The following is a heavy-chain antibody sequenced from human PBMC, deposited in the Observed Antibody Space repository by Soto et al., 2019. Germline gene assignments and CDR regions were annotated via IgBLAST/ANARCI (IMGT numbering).Heavy chain of an antibody. CDR2: INPSGGST. CDR3: ARENYYDSSGYLTNTNYFDY. CDR1: GYTFTSYY. J-gene: IGHJ4*02. V-gene: IGHV1-46*01. Sequence: ASVKVSCKASGYTFTSYYMHWVRQAPVQGLEWMGIINPSGGSTSYAQKFQGRVTMTRDTSTSTVYMELSSLRSEDTAVYYCARENYYDSSGYLTNTNYFDYWGQGTLVTVSS. D-gene: IGHD3-22*01.